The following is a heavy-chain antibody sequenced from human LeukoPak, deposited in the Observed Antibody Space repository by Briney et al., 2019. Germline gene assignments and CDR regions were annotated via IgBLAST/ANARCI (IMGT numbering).Heavy chain of an antibody. CDR2: IYGSGVSI. V-gene: IGHV3-23*01. D-gene: IGHD1-26*01. Sequence: GGSLRLSCVASGFTFKNYVMNWVRQAPGKGLEWLATIYGSGVSISYVDSVKGRFTISRDNSNNTLYLQMNSLRAEDTAMYYCAKDLGWELPAEAYWGQGILVTVSS. CDR1: GFTFKNYV. CDR3: AKDLGWELPAEAY. J-gene: IGHJ4*02.